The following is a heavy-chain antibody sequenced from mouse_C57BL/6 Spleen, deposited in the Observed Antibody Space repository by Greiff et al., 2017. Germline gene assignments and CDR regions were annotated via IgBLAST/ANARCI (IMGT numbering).Heavy chain of an antibody. V-gene: IGHV1-7*01. J-gene: IGHJ4*01. CDR1: GYTFTSYW. D-gene: IGHD2-4*01. CDR2: INPSSGYT. Sequence: QVQLQQSGAELAKPGASVKLSCKASGYTFTSYWMHWVKQRPGQGLEWIGYINPSSGYTKYNQKFKDKATLTAAKSSSTAYMQLSSLTYEDSAVYYCARCYDYDLYAMDYWGQGTSVTVSS. CDR3: ARCYDYDLYAMDY.